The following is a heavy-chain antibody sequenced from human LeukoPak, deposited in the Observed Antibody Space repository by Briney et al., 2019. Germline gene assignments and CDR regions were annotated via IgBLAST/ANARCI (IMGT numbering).Heavy chain of an antibody. CDR1: GFTVSSSY. V-gene: IGHV3-53*01. CDR3: ARDGPGRYSSSWHGGAFDI. Sequence: SLTLSCAASGFTVSSSYVSWVRQAPGKGLEWVSVIYSGGITYYADSVKGRFTFSRDNSKNTLYLQMNSLRVDDTAVYYCARDGPGRYSSSWHGGAFDIWGQGTIVPVSS. CDR2: IYSGGIT. D-gene: IGHD6-13*01. J-gene: IGHJ3*02.